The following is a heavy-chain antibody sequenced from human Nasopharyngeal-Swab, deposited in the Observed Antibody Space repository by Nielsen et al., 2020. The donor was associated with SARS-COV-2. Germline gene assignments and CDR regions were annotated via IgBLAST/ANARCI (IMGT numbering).Heavy chain of an antibody. D-gene: IGHD6-19*01. CDR2: IYHSGST. V-gene: IGHV4-38-2*02. CDR1: GSSISSGYY. CDR3: ARSNRDSSGWYGIGWYFDY. Sequence: SETLSLTCTVSGSSISSGYYWGCIRQPPGKGLEWIGSIYHSGSTYYNPSLKTRVTISVDTSKNQFSLKLSSVTAADTAVYYCARSNRDSSGWYGIGWYFDYWGQGTLVTVSS. J-gene: IGHJ4*02.